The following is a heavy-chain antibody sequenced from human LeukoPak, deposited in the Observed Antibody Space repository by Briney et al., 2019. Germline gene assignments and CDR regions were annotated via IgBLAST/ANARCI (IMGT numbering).Heavy chain of an antibody. V-gene: IGHV3-23*01. CDR2: ISGSGGST. CDR1: GFTFSSYA. Sequence: GGSLRLSCAASGFTFSSYAMSWVRQAPGKGLEWVSAISGSGGSTYYADSVKGRFTISRENSKNTLYLQMNSLRAEDTAVYYCAKGRDYYDRTYYFDYWGQGTLVTVSS. D-gene: IGHD3-22*01. J-gene: IGHJ4*02. CDR3: AKGRDYYDRTYYFDY.